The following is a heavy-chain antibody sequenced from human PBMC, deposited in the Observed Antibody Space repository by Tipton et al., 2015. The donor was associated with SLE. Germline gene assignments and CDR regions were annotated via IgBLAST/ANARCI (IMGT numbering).Heavy chain of an antibody. CDR1: GGSFSGYY. J-gene: IGHJ2*01. Sequence: TLSLTCAVYGGSFSGYYWSWIRQPPGKGLEWIGEINHSGSTNYNPSLKSRVTISVDTSKNQFSLKLSSVTAADTAVYYCASRGAAAAPGWYFDLWGRGTLVTVSS. V-gene: IGHV4-34*01. D-gene: IGHD6-13*01. CDR2: INHSGST. CDR3: ASRGAAAAPGWYFDL.